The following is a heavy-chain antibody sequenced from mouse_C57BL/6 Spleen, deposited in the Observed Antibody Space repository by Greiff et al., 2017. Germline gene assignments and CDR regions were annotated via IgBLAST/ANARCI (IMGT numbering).Heavy chain of an antibody. CDR3: TRNYGSSHWYFDV. CDR2: IYPGNSDT. Sequence: EVQLVESGTVLARPGASVKMSCKTSGYTFTSYWMHWVKQRPGQGLEWIGGIYPGNSDTSYNQKFKGKAKLTAGTSARTAYMELSSLTNEDSAVYYCTRNYGSSHWYFDVWGTGTTVTVSS. D-gene: IGHD1-1*01. J-gene: IGHJ1*03. V-gene: IGHV1-5*01. CDR1: GYTFTSYW.